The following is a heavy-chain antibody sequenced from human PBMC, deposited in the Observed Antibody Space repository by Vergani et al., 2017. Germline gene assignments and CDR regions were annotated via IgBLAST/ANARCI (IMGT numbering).Heavy chain of an antibody. CDR3: ARHADDYGDYGGFDP. D-gene: IGHD4-17*01. J-gene: IGHJ5*02. CDR2: IYYSGST. V-gene: IGHV4-39*01. CDR1: GGSISSSSYY. Sequence: QLQLQESGPGLVKPSETLSLTCTVSGGSISSSSYYWGWIRQPPGKGLEWIGSIYYSGSTYYNPSLKSRVTISVDTSKNQFSLKLSSVTAAEPAVYYCARHADDYGDYGGFDPWGQGTLVTVSS.